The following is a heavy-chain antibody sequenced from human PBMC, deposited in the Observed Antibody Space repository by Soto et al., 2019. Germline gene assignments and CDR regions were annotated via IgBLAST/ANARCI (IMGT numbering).Heavy chain of an antibody. J-gene: IGHJ4*02. CDR2: ISWNSGSI. Sequence: EVQLVESGGGLVQPGRSLRLSCAASGFTFDDYAMRWVRQAPGKGLEWVSGISWNSGSIGYADSVKGRFTISRDNAKNSLYLQMNSLRAEDTALYYCAKELRRGSGSYYRYLDYWGQGTLVTVSS. CDR1: GFTFDDYA. CDR3: AKELRRGSGSYYRYLDY. V-gene: IGHV3-9*01. D-gene: IGHD3-10*01.